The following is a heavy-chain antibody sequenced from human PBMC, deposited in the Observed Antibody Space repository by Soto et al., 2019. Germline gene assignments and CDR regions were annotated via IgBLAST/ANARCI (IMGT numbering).Heavy chain of an antibody. J-gene: IGHJ6*02. CDR2: IIPIFGTA. Sequence: SVKVSCKASGGTFSSYAISWVRQAPGQGLEWMGGIIPIFGTANYAQKFQGRVTITADKSTSTAYMELSSLRSEHTAVYYCARGDMITFGGAGDYYYYGMDVWGQGTTVTVSS. V-gene: IGHV1-69*06. CDR1: GGTFSSYA. CDR3: ARGDMITFGGAGDYYYYGMDV. D-gene: IGHD3-16*01.